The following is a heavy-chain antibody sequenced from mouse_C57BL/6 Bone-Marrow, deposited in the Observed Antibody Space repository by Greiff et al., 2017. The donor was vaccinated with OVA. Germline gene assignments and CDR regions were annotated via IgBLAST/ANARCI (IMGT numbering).Heavy chain of an antibody. J-gene: IGHJ3*01. Sequence: VQLKQSGAELVSPGASVKLSCTASGFNIKDDYMHWVKQRPEQGLEWIGWIDPENGDTEYASKFQGKATITADTSSNTAYLQLSSLTSEDTAVYYCTTGHPAWFAYWGQGTLVTVSA. CDR3: TTGHPAWFAY. V-gene: IGHV14-4*01. CDR1: GFNIKDDY. CDR2: IDPENGDT. D-gene: IGHD3-3*01.